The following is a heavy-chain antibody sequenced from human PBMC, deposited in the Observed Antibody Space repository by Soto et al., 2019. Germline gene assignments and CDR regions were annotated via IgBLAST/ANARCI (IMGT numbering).Heavy chain of an antibody. J-gene: IGHJ4*02. CDR2: INHSGST. CDR1: GGSFSGYY. Sequence: SETLSLTCAVYGGSFSGYYWSWIRQPPGKGLEWIGEINHSGSTNYNPSLKSRVTISVDTSKNQFSLKLSSVTAADTAVYYCAGGGRLNNFDYWGQGTLVTVAS. V-gene: IGHV4-34*01. D-gene: IGHD2-15*01. CDR3: AGGGRLNNFDY.